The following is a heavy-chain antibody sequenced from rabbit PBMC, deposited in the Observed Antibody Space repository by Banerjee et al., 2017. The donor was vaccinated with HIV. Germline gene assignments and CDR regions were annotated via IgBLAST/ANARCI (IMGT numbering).Heavy chain of an antibody. D-gene: IGHD2-1*01. J-gene: IGHJ4*01. CDR2: VGAGSGGST. CDR1: GLDFSGGYW. CDR3: ARVDYYDDYGDYPYYFDL. V-gene: IGHV1S45*01. Sequence: QEQLVEYGGDLVQPGASLTLTCKASGLDFSGGYWICWVRQAPGKGLEWIACVGAGSGGSTYYASWAKGRFTISKTSSTTVTLQMTSLTAADTATYFCARVDYYDDYGDYPYYFDLWGPGTLVTVS.